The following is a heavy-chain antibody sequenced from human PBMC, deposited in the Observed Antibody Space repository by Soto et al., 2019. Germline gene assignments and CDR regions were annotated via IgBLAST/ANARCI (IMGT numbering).Heavy chain of an antibody. CDR2: ISYDGNNE. J-gene: IGHJ4*02. V-gene: IGHV3-30*18. CDR1: GFIFSAYG. D-gene: IGHD3-22*01. CDR3: AKDTYYHDTTGYYVFDY. Sequence: GSLRLSCAASGFIFSAYGIHWVRQAPGKGLEWVAVISYDGNNEHYADSVKGRFTISRDNSKNTLFLQMSSLGAEDTAVYYCAKDTYYHDTTGYYVFDYWGQGTLVTVSS.